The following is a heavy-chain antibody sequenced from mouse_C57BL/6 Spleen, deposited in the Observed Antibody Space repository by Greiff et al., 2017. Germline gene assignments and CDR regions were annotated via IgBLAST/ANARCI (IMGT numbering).Heavy chain of an antibody. J-gene: IGHJ4*01. V-gene: IGHV1-22*01. CDR1: GYTFTDYN. CDR2: INPNNGGT. D-gene: IGHD1-1*01. Sequence: EVKLQESGPELVKPGASVKMSCKASGYTFTDYNMHWVKQSHGKSLEWIGYINPNNGGTSYNQKFKGKATLTVNKSSSTAYMELRSLTSEDSAVYYCAREDGSSSYYAMDYWGQGTSVTVSS. CDR3: AREDGSSSYYAMDY.